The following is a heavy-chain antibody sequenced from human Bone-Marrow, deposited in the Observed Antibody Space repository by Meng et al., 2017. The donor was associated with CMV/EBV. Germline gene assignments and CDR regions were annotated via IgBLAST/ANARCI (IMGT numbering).Heavy chain of an antibody. CDR2: ISSSSSYI. D-gene: IGHD3-9*01. CDR3: ASDANDILTGYYQLGYYYYYYGMDV. CDR1: GFTFSSYS. J-gene: IGHJ6*02. Sequence: GESLKISCAASGFTFSSYSMNWDRQAPGKGLEWVSSISSSSSYIYYADSVKGRFTISRDNAKNSLYLQMNSLRAEDTAVYYCASDANDILTGYYQLGYYYYYYGMDVWGQGTTVTVSS. V-gene: IGHV3-21*01.